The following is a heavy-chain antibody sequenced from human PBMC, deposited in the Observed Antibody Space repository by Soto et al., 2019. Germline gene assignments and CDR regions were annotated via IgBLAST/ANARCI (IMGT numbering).Heavy chain of an antibody. CDR2: SRNQANGYST. Sequence: EVQLVESGGGLVQPGGSLKLSCSVSGFALSDHYIDWLRQAPGKGLEWVGRSRNQANGYSTIYAASVKGRFTTSRDDSKNLVYLQMESLRTEDTAVYYCVRDTYFSDSSSYTRCFDFWGQGALVTVSS. J-gene: IGHJ4*02. D-gene: IGHD3-22*01. CDR3: VRDTYFSDSSSYTRCFDF. CDR1: GFALSDHY. V-gene: IGHV3-72*01.